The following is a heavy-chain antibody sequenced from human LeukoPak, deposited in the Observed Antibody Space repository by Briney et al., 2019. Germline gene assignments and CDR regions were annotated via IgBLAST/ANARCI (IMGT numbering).Heavy chain of an antibody. Sequence: GGSLRLSCAASGFTFSSYWMTWVRQAQGRGLEWVASIKQDGREKYYVDSVKGRFTISRDNAKNSLYLQMNSLRAEDTAVYYCARDRTFASWGQGTLVTVSS. V-gene: IGHV3-7*01. D-gene: IGHD3-16*01. J-gene: IGHJ4*02. CDR2: IKQDGREK. CDR3: ARDRTFAS. CDR1: GFTFSSYW.